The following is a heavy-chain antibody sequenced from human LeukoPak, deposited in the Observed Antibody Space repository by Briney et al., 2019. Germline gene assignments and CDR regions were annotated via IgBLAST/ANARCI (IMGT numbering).Heavy chain of an antibody. D-gene: IGHD3-22*01. CDR3: ARVDDSGGKNWFDP. CDR1: GFTFSAYW. V-gene: IGHV3-74*01. J-gene: IGHJ5*02. Sequence: TGRSLRLSCAASGFTFSAYWMHWVRQAPGKGLVWVSRIKTDGSRTNYADAVKGRFTVSRDNAKNTVYLEMNSLRAEDTAVYYCARVDDSGGKNWFDPWGQGTRVTVFS. CDR2: IKTDGSRT.